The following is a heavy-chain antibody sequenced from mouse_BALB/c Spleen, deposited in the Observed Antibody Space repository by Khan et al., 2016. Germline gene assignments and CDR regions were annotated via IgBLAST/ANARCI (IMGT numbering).Heavy chain of an antibody. CDR1: GFSLTTYA. Sequence: QVQLKQSGPGLVAPSQSLSITCTVSGFSLTTYAVSWVRQPPGNGLEWLGVIWGDGNTNYHSALKSSLSISKDNSKSQVFLKLNSLQTDDTATYXCAKDPSNWDVDYFDYWGQGTTLTVSS. D-gene: IGHD4-1*01. CDR2: IWGDGNT. J-gene: IGHJ2*01. V-gene: IGHV2-3*01. CDR3: AKDPSNWDVDYFDY.